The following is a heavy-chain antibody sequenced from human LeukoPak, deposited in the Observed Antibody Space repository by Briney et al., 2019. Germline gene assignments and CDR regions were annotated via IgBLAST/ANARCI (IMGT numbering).Heavy chain of an antibody. CDR2: INHSGST. J-gene: IGHJ6*03. D-gene: IGHD3-10*01. V-gene: IGHV4-34*01. CDR3: ARDHGSMVRGVIGRSSDYYYHYYMDV. CDR1: GCSISSYY. Sequence: PSETLSLTCTVSGCSISSYYWGWIRQPPGKGLEWIGEINHSGSTNYNPSLESRVTISVDTSKNQFSLKLSSVTAADTAVYYCARDHGSMVRGVIGRSSDYYYHYYMDVWGKGTTVTVSS.